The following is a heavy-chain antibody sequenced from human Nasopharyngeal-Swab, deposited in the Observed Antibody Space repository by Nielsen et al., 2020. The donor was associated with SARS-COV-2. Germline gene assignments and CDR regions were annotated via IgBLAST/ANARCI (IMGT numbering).Heavy chain of an antibody. CDR3: ARSRARIQYDFWSGYYYYGMDV. V-gene: IGHV1-69*01. J-gene: IGHJ6*02. CDR2: IIPIFGTA. D-gene: IGHD3-3*01. Sequence: WVRHARGQGGGWLGVIIPIFGTANYAQKFQGRVTITADESTSTAYMELSSLRSEDTAVYYCARSRARIQYDFWSGYYYYGMDVWGQGTTVTVSS.